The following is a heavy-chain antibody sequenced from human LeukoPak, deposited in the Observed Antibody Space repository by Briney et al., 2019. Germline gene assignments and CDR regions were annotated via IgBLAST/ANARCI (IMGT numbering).Heavy chain of an antibody. D-gene: IGHD1-1*01. Sequence: GGSLRLSCAASGFTFARYSMNWVRQAPGKGLEWVSSISGDSTYIYNAGSVKGRFTISRDNAQASLYLQMISLRADDTAVYYCARVSGRLERQSDLDYWGQGTLVIVSS. V-gene: IGHV3-21*01. J-gene: IGHJ4*02. CDR3: ARVSGRLERQSDLDY. CDR2: ISGDSTYI. CDR1: GFTFARYS.